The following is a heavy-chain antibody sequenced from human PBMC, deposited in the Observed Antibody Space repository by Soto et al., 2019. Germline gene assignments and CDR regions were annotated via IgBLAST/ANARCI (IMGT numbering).Heavy chain of an antibody. CDR1: GGSFSGKY. D-gene: IGHD3-3*01. Sequence: PSETLSLTCAVYGGSFSGKYWSWIRQPPGKGLEWIGEINLGGRTNYNRSLKSRVTISVNSPTNQFSRKLSSVTAADTAVYYFGRQGALLRFLEWLLQDAFDIWGQGTMVTVSS. CDR2: INLGGRT. V-gene: IGHV4-34*01. J-gene: IGHJ3*02. CDR3: GRQGALLRFLEWLLQDAFDI.